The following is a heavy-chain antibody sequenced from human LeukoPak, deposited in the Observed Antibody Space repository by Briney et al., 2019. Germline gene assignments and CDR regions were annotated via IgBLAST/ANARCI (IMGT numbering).Heavy chain of an antibody. CDR2: IKQDGSEK. D-gene: IGHD5-18*01. Sequence: GGSLRLSCAASGFTFSSYAMHWVRQAPGKGLEWVANIKQDGSEKYYVDSVKGRFTISRDNAKNSLYLQMNSLRAEDTAVYYCARDSGGYSYDYWGQGTLVTVSS. V-gene: IGHV3-7*01. CDR1: GFTFSSYA. J-gene: IGHJ4*02. CDR3: ARDSGGYSYDY.